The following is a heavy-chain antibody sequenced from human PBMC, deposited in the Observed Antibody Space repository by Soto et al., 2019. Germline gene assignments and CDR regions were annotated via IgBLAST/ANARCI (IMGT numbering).Heavy chain of an antibody. Sequence: GGSLRLSCVGSGFTFSTYSINWVRQAPGKGLEWVSSISSRSDIYYADSVKGRFTISRDNAKNSVSLQMNSLRAEDTAVYYCAREYTAWPLAYGLGVWGQGTTVTVSS. D-gene: IGHD2-2*02. CDR3: AREYTAWPLAYGLGV. J-gene: IGHJ6*02. CDR1: GFTFSTYS. V-gene: IGHV3-21*01. CDR2: ISSRSDI.